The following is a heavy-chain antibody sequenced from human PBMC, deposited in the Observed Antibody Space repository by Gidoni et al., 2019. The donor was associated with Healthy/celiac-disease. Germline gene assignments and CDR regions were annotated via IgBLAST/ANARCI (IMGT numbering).Heavy chain of an antibody. V-gene: IGHV3-53*01. Sequence: EVQLVESGGGLIKPVGSLRPSCPAPGCTVNSNYRGWVRRAPGEGLEWVSVIYSGGSTYYADSVKSRFTISRDNSKNTLYLQMNSLRAEDTAVYYCASGGFDYWGQGTLVTVSS. J-gene: IGHJ4*02. CDR1: GCTVNSNY. CDR3: ASGGFDY. CDR2: IYSGGST.